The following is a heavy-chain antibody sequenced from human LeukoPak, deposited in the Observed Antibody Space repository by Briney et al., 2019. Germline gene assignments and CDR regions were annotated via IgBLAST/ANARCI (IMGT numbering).Heavy chain of an antibody. V-gene: IGHV5-51*01. CDR2: IYPTDSTT. Sequence: GESLNISCKAPGYSLTTYWIRWVRQMPAKGLEWMGMIYPTDSTTQYSPSFQAQVTISPDNPLNTAYLQWTTLKPSDTAVYFCARRPHRAGSYRFDSWGQGTLVTVSS. D-gene: IGHD3-10*01. CDR1: GYSLTTYW. CDR3: ARRPHRAGSYRFDS. J-gene: IGHJ4*02.